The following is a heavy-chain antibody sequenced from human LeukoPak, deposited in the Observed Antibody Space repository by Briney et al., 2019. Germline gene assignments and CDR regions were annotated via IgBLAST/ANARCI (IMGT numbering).Heavy chain of an antibody. V-gene: IGHV3-23*01. CDR3: ARGGYCSSTSCYLDY. CDR2: ISGSDGTT. J-gene: IGHJ4*02. CDR1: GFTFRNYA. D-gene: IGHD2-2*01. Sequence: WGSLRLSCAASGFTFRNYAMSWIRQAPGKGLEWVSGISGSDGTTYSADSVKGRSTISRDNSQSTLYLQMNSLRVEDTAVYYCARGGYCSSTSCYLDYWGQGTLVTVSS.